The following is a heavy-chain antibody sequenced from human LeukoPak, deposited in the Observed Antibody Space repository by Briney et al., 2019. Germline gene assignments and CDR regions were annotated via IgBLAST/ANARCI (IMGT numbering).Heavy chain of an antibody. CDR1: GGPISSYQ. Sequence: PSETLSLTCTVSGGPISSYQWSWIRQPPGKGLEWIGNIYYSGSANYNPSLKSRVIISVDTSKNQFSLKLSSVTAADTAVYYCARGKGYYYYYYMDVWGKGTTVTISS. CDR2: IYYSGSA. J-gene: IGHJ6*03. V-gene: IGHV4-59*12. CDR3: ARGKGYYYYYYMDV.